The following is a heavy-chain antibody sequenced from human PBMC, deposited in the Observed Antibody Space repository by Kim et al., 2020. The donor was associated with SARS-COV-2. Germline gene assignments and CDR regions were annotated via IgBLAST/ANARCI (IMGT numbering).Heavy chain of an antibody. CDR1: GFTFSSYA. CDR3: ARGGLVLYDAFDI. J-gene: IGHJ3*02. D-gene: IGHD3-16*01. V-gene: IGHV3-30-3*01. Sequence: GGSLRLSCAASGFTFSSYAMHWVRQAPGKGLEWVAVISYDGSNKYYADSVKGRFTISRDNSKNTLYLQMNSLRAEDTAVYYCARGGLVLYDAFDIWGQGT. CDR2: ISYDGSNK.